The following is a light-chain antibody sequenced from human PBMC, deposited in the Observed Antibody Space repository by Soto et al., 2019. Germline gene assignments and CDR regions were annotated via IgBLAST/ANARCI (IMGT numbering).Light chain of an antibody. J-gene: IGLJ1*01. CDR1: NSDVGLYDF. V-gene: IGLV2-14*01. CDR2: EVS. Sequence: QSALTQPASVSGTPGQSITISCTGSNSDVGLYDFVSWYQHHPGRAPKLIVSEVSHRPSGISNRFSGSKSGNTASLTISGLQAEDEADYYCCSYAHGSIYVFGTGTKVTVL. CDR3: CSYAHGSIYV.